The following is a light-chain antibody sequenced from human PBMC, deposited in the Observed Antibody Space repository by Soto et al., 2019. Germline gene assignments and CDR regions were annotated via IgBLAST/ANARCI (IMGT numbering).Light chain of an antibody. Sequence: QSALTHPASVSGSPGQSITISCTGTSSDVGGYNYVSWYQQHPGKAPKLMIYDVSNWPSGVSNRFSDSKSGNTASLTISGLQAEDEADYYCSSYTSSSTLVVFGTGTKVTVL. CDR3: SSYTSSSTLVV. V-gene: IGLV2-14*01. CDR2: DVS. J-gene: IGLJ1*01. CDR1: SSDVGGYNY.